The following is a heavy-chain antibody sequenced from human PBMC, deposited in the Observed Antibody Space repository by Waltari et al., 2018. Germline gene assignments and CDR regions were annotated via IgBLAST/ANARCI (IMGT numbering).Heavy chain of an antibody. CDR1: GYSFTSYW. CDR3: ARSTCGGDCPWDY. V-gene: IGHV3-33*01. J-gene: IGHJ4*02. Sequence: VQLVQSGAEVKKPGESLKISCKGSGYSFTSYWIDWVRQAPGKGLEWVAVIWYDGSNKYYADSVKGRFTISRDNSKNTLYLQMNSLRAEDTAVYYCARSTCGGDCPWDYWGQGTLVTVSS. D-gene: IGHD2-21*02. CDR2: IWYDGSNK.